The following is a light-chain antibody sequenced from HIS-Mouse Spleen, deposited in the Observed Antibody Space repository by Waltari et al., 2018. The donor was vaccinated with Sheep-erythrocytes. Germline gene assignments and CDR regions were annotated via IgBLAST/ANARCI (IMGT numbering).Light chain of an antibody. CDR1: SSDFGSYNF. Sequence: QSALTQPASVSGSPGQSITISCTGTSSDFGSYNFVSGYQQHPGKAPKLRIYEGSKRPSGVSNRFSGSKPGNTASLTISGLQAEDEADYYCCSYAGSSTLVFGGGTKLTVL. CDR3: CSYAGSSTLV. V-gene: IGLV2-23*01. CDR2: EGS. J-gene: IGLJ2*01.